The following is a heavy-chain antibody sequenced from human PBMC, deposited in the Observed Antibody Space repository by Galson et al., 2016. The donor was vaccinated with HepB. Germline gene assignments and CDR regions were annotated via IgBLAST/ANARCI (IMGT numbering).Heavy chain of an antibody. CDR3: ARDGISSLDQ. Sequence: SLRLSCAASGFTFSSYGMHWVRQAPGKGLDWVALITPEGSDTYYADAVKGRFTISRDNSKNTLSLQMTSLRAEDTAIYYGARDGISSLDQWGQGILVTVSS. V-gene: IGHV3-30*03. D-gene: IGHD1-14*01. J-gene: IGHJ4*02. CDR2: ITPEGSDT. CDR1: GFTFSSYG.